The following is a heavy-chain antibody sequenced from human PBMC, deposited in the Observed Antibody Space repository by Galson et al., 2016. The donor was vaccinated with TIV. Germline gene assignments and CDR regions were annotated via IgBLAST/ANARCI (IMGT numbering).Heavy chain of an antibody. J-gene: IGHJ4*02. CDR1: GFTFSRAW. V-gene: IGHV3-7*01. CDR3: ARLGPSSVFDN. CDR2: ITEDGSEK. Sequence: SLRLSCAASGFTFSRAWMTWVRQAPGKGLEWVASITEDGSEKRYLDSVKGRFTFSRDNAKNSLYLQMRSLRAEDTAVYYCARLGPSSVFDNWGQGALVTVSS.